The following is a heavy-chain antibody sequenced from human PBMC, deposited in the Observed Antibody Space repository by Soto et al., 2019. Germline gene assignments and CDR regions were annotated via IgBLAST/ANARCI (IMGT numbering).Heavy chain of an antibody. V-gene: IGHV4-31*03. J-gene: IGHJ4*02. Sequence: SETLSLPCTVSGGSISSGGDYWSCIRQHPGKGLEWIGYIYYSGSTYYNPSLKSRVTISVDTSKNQFSLKLSSVTAADTAVYYCARGGYCSGGSCYTTPLDYWGQGTLVTVS. CDR2: IYYSGST. CDR1: GGSISSGGDY. D-gene: IGHD2-15*01. CDR3: ARGGYCSGGSCYTTPLDY.